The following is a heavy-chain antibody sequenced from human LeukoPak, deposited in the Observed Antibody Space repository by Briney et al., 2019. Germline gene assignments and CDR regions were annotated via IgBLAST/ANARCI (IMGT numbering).Heavy chain of an antibody. CDR3: GRDRNYQDSSGRPGY. CDR2: MNPNSGGT. V-gene: IGHV1-2*02. CDR1: GYTFTGYY. J-gene: IGHJ4*02. D-gene: IGHD3-22*01. Sequence: ASVKVSCKASGYTFTGYYMHWVRQAPGQGLEWMGWMNPNSGGTNYAQKFQGRITMTRDTSINTAYMELGRLRSDDTAVYYCGRDRNYQDSSGRPGYWGQGTLVTVPS.